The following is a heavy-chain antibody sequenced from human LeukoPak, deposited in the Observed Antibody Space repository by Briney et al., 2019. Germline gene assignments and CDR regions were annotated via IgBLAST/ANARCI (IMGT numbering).Heavy chain of an antibody. CDR2: IIPIFGTA. V-gene: IGHV1-69*13. CDR1: GGTFSSYA. J-gene: IGHJ3*02. D-gene: IGHD2-8*01. CDR3: ANEGLSAFDI. Sequence: ASVKVSCKASGGTFSSYAISWVRQAPGQGLEWMGGIIPIFGTANSAQKFQGRVTITADESTSTAYMELSSLRSEDTAVYYCANEGLSAFDIWGQGTMVTVSS.